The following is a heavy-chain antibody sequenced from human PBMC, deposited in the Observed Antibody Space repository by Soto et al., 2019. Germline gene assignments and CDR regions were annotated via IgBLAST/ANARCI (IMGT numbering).Heavy chain of an antibody. CDR3: TKGTSRGVLKGEFDY. D-gene: IGHD3-16*01. CDR1: GFTFSTYA. J-gene: IGHJ4*02. CDR2: SGSGGST. Sequence: EVQLLESGGGLVQPGGSLRLSCAASGFTFSTYAMSWVRQAPGKGLEWVSGSGGSTYYADSVKGRFTISRDNFKNTLYLQMNCPRADEKAEYYCTKGTSRGVLKGEFDYWGQGTLVTVSS. V-gene: IGHV3-23*01.